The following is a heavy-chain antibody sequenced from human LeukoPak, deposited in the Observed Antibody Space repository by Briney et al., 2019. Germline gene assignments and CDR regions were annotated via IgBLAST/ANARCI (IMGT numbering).Heavy chain of an antibody. V-gene: IGHV1-18*01. D-gene: IGHD5-18*01. Sequence: ASVKVSCKACGYTFTSYGISWVRQAPGQGLEWMGWISAYNGNTNYAQKLQGRVTMTTDTSTSTAYMELRSLRSDDTAVYYCARDLELWYPVGYWGQGTLVTISS. J-gene: IGHJ4*02. CDR1: GYTFTSYG. CDR3: ARDLELWYPVGY. CDR2: ISAYNGNT.